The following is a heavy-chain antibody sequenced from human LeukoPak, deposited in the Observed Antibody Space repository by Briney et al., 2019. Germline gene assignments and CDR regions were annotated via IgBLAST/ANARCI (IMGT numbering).Heavy chain of an antibody. D-gene: IGHD7-27*01. CDR1: GFTFSNYN. V-gene: IGHV3-21*01. CDR3: ASTPPITGDSDY. J-gene: IGHJ4*02. Sequence: PGGSLTLSCAASGFTFSNYNMNWVRQAPGKGLEWVSSISSSSSYIYYADSMKGRFTISRDNAKNSLFLQMNSLRAEDTAVYYCASTPPITGDSDYWGQGTLVTVSS. CDR2: ISSSSSYI.